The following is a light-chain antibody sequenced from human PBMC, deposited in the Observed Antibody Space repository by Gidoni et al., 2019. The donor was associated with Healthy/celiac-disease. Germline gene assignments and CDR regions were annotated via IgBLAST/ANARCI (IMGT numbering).Light chain of an antibody. CDR2: STS. CDR1: TGAVTSGYY. V-gene: IGLV7-43*01. CDR3: QLYYGGAKLGV. Sequence: QTVVTPAPSLTVSPGGYVTITCASSTGAVTSGYYPNWCQQQPGHAPRALSYSTSNKHSGTPARFSGSIHGGKAALTLSGVQPEDEAEYYCQLYYGGAKLGVFGGGTKLTVL. J-gene: IGLJ3*02.